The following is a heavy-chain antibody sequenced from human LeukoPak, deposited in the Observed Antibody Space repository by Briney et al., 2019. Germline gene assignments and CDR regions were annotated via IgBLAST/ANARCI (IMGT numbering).Heavy chain of an antibody. J-gene: IGHJ4*02. Sequence: ASVKVSCKASGYTFTSYGISWVRQAPGQALEGMGWISAYNGNTNYAQKLQGRVTMTTDTSTSTAYMELRSLRSDDTAVYYCARDGAFYGSGSDRSDCWGRGTLVTVSS. V-gene: IGHV1-18*01. CDR2: ISAYNGNT. D-gene: IGHD3-10*01. CDR3: ARDGAFYGSGSDRSDC. CDR1: GYTFTSYG.